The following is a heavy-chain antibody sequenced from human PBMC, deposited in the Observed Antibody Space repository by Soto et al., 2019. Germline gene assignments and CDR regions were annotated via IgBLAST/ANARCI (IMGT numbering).Heavy chain of an antibody. J-gene: IGHJ4*02. D-gene: IGHD6-19*01. CDR1: GGSISSSNW. CDR3: ARGGRSSGWYGAFDY. CDR2: IYHSGST. V-gene: IGHV4-4*02. Sequence: TLSLTCAVSGGSISSSNWWSWVRQPPGKGLEWIGEIYHSGSTNYNPSLKSRVTISVDKSKNQFSLKLSSVTAADTAVYYCARGGRSSGWYGAFDYWGQGTLVTVSS.